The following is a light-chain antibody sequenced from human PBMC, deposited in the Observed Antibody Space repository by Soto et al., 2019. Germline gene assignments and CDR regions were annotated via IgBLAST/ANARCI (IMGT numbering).Light chain of an antibody. CDR2: GAS. CDR3: QQYGSSPLT. J-gene: IGKJ4*01. Sequence: PGERATLSCRASQSVSSRSLAWYQKKPGQAPRLLIYGASSRATGIPDRFSGSGSGTDFTLTISRLEPEDFAEYYCQQYGSSPLTFGGGTKVDIK. V-gene: IGKV3-20*01. CDR1: QSVSSRS.